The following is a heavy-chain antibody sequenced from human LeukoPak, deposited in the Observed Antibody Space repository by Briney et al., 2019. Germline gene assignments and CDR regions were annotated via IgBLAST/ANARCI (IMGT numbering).Heavy chain of an antibody. V-gene: IGHV3-7*01. CDR1: GFTFSTYW. Sequence: PGGSLRLSCAASGFTFSTYWMNWFRQTPGKGLEWVAKIKADGGEKDHVASVKGRFTISRDNAKNSLYLQMNSLRVEDTAVYYCAREEELGTHAFDIWGQGTMVTVSS. CDR3: AREEELGTHAFDI. CDR2: IKADGGEK. J-gene: IGHJ3*02. D-gene: IGHD1-14*01.